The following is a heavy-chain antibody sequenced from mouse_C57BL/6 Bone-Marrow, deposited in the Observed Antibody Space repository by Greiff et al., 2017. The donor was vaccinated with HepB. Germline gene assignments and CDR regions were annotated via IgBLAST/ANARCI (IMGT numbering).Heavy chain of an antibody. J-gene: IGHJ4*01. CDR2: IDPENGDT. D-gene: IGHD2-5*01. V-gene: IGHV14-4*01. CDR3: TKDSNYSYYYAMDF. CDR1: GFNIKDDY. Sequence: EVQLQQSGAELVRPGASVKLSCTASGFNIKDDYMHWVKQRPEQGLEWIGWIDPENGDTEYASKFQGKATITADKSSNTAYLQLSSLTSEDTAVYYCTKDSNYSYYYAMDFWGQGTAATVSA.